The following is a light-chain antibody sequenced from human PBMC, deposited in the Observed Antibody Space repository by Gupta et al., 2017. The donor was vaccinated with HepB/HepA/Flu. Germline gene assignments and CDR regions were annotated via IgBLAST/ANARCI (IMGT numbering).Light chain of an antibody. J-gene: IGKJ4*01. Sequence: IVMTQSPATLSVSPGERATLSCRASQTVNSNLAWYQQKPGQAPRLLIYGASTRATGIPARFSGSGSGTEFTLTISSLQSEDFAVYYCQQDNIWPLAFGGGTKVEIK. CDR1: QTVNSN. V-gene: IGKV3-15*01. CDR2: GAS. CDR3: QQDNIWPLA.